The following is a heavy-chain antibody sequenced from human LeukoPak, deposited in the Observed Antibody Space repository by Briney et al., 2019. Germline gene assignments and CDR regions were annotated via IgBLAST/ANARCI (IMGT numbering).Heavy chain of an antibody. CDR3: SAGLRGYFDY. D-gene: IGHD2-21*02. J-gene: IGHJ4*02. Sequence: GRSLRLSCAASGFTFSSYGMHWVRQAPGKGLEWVAVISYDGSNKHYTDSVKGRFTISRDNSKNTLYLQMNSLRAEDTAVYYCSAGLRGYFDYWGQGTLVTVSS. CDR1: GFTFSSYG. V-gene: IGHV3-30*03. CDR2: ISYDGSNK.